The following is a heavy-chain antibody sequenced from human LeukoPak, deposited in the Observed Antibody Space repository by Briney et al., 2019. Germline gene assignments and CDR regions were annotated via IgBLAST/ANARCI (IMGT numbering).Heavy chain of an antibody. Sequence: GGSLRLSCAASGFSFSNFWMHWGRQAPGEGLVWVSRISPDGRETTYADSVKGRFTISRDNAKNSLYLQMNSLRAEDTAVYYCARDFGGNSSSWYAGSYYYGMDVWGQGTTVTVSS. CDR1: GFSFSNFW. CDR2: ISPDGRET. V-gene: IGHV3-74*01. J-gene: IGHJ6*02. D-gene: IGHD6-13*01. CDR3: ARDFGGNSSSWYAGSYYYGMDV.